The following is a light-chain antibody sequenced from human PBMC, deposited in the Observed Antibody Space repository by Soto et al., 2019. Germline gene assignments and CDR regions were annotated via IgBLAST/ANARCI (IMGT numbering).Light chain of an antibody. CDR1: NIGSKR. Sequence: SYELTQPPSVSVAPEKTARITCGGNNIGSKRVHWYRQKPGQAPVLVIYYDSDRPSGIPERFSGSNSGNTATLTISRVEAGDKADYNCPVWDITTDHYVFGTGTKLTVL. CDR2: YDS. CDR3: PVWDITTDHYV. V-gene: IGLV3-21*04. J-gene: IGLJ1*01.